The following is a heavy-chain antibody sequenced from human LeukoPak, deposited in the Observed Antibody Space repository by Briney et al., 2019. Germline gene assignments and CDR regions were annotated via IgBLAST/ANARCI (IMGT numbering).Heavy chain of an antibody. D-gene: IGHD3-16*02. J-gene: IGHJ4*02. CDR1: GFTFSSYS. CDR2: ITSRSSYT. Sequence: GGSLRLSCAASGFTFSSYSMNWVRQAPGKGLEWVSSITSRSSYTYYADSVKGRFTISRDNAKNSLYLQMNSLRAEDTAVYYCARVLGASEDYVWGSYRFWGQGTLVTVSS. V-gene: IGHV3-21*01. CDR3: ARVLGASEDYVWGSYRF.